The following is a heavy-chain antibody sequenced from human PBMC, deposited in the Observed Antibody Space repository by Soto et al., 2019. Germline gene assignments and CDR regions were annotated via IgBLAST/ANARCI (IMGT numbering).Heavy chain of an antibody. Sequence: QVQLVQSGAEVKKPGSSVKVSCKASGYTFTSYGISWVRQAAGQVLEWMGRISAYNGNTPYAQELAGRVTMTTGTPTSKAYMEPRSPSSDDTAVYYCANATLGSWFDPWGHGTLVTFSS. V-gene: IGHV1-18*01. J-gene: IGHJ5*02. CDR1: GYTFTSYG. D-gene: IGHD1-26*01. CDR2: ISAYNGNT. CDR3: ANATLGSWFDP.